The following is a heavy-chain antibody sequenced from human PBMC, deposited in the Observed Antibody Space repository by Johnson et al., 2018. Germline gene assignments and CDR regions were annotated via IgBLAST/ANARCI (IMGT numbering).Heavy chain of an antibody. V-gene: IGHV4-59*01. J-gene: IGHJ3*02. CDR1: GGSISSYS. Sequence: QVQLQESGPGLVKPSETLSLTCTVSGGSISSYSWSWIRQPPGKGLEWIGYIYYSGSTNYNPSLKRRVTISGDTSKNQFALKLSSVTAADTAVYYCARDLSEAFDIWGQGTMVTVSS. CDR2: IYYSGST. D-gene: IGHD1-14*01. CDR3: ARDLSEAFDI.